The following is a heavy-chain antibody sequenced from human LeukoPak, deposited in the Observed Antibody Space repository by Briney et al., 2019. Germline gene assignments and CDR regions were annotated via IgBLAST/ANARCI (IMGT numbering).Heavy chain of an antibody. CDR3: AEGRMGRGGPSPSWFDP. Sequence: GVLRLSCAASGFTFSSYAMSWVRQAPGKGLEWVSAISGSGGSTYYADSVKGRFTISRDNSKNTLYLQMNSLRAEDTAVYYRAEGRMGRGGPSPSWFDPWGQGTLVTVPS. V-gene: IGHV3-23*01. CDR2: ISGSGGST. CDR1: GFTFSSYA. J-gene: IGHJ5*02. D-gene: IGHD3-10*01.